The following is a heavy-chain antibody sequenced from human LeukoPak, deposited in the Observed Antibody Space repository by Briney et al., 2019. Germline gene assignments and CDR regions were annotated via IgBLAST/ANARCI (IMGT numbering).Heavy chain of an antibody. V-gene: IGHV1-69*05. D-gene: IGHD5-24*01. CDR3: ARAKVQDGYSLPDY. CDR1: GGTFSSYA. CDR2: IIPIFGTA. Sequence: GASVKVSCKASGGTFSSYAISWVRQAPGQGLEWMGGIIPIFGTANYAQKFQGRVTITTDESTSTAYMELSSLRSEDTAVYYCARAKVQDGYSLPDYWGQGTLVNVSS. J-gene: IGHJ4*02.